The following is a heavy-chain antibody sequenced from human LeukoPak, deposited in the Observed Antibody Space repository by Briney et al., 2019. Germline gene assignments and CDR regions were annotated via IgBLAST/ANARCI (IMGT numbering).Heavy chain of an antibody. CDR1: GGSISSGDYY. J-gene: IGHJ4*02. CDR2: IYYSGSA. D-gene: IGHD3-10*01. CDR3: ARIDRWEDMVRGVSTFDY. V-gene: IGHV4-30-4*01. Sequence: SETLSLTCTVSGGSISSGDYYWSWIRQPPGKGLEWIGYIYYSGSAYYNPSLKSRVTISVDKSKNQFSLKLSSVTAADTAVYYCARIDRWEDMVRGVSTFDYWGQGTLVTVSS.